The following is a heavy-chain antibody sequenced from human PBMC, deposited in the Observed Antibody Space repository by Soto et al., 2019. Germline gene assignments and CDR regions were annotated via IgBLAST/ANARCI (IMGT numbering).Heavy chain of an antibody. V-gene: IGHV1-8*01. CDR1: GYTFTNYD. D-gene: IGHD3-22*01. CDR2: MNPNSGNT. Sequence: ASVKVSCKASGYTFTNYDVNWVRQATGQGLEWMGWMNPNSGNTGYAQKFQGRVTMTRNTSISTAYMELSSLRSEDTAVYYCARGGWNYYYDSSGYMAPHWFDPWG. J-gene: IGHJ5*02. CDR3: ARGGWNYYYDSSGYMAPHWFDP.